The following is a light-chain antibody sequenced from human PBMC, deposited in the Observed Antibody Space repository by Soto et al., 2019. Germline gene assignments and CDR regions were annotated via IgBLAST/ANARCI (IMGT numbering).Light chain of an antibody. CDR2: EDN. CDR1: SVSIASNY. V-gene: IGLV6-57*02. Sequence: NFMLTQPHSVSESPGKTLTISCTGSSVSIASNYVQWYQQRPGSAPTTVIYEDNQRPSGVPDLFSGSIDSSSNSASLTISGLKTEDEAAYYCQSYYSSNLWVFGGGTKLTVL. J-gene: IGLJ3*02. CDR3: QSYYSSNLWV.